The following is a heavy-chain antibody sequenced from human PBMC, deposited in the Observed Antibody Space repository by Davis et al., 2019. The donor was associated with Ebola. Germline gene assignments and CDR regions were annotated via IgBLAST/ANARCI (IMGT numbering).Heavy chain of an antibody. D-gene: IGHD3-22*01. V-gene: IGHV1-18*04. J-gene: IGHJ2*01. CDR2: ISAYNGNT. CDR3: ARSQGAYYYDSSGYYMGAGYFDL. Sequence: ASVKVSCKASGYTFTSYGISWVRQAPGQGLEWMGWISAYNGNTNYAQKLQGRVTMTTDTSTSTAYMELRSLRSDDTAVYYCARSQGAYYYDSSGYYMGAGYFDLWGRGTLVTVSS. CDR1: GYTFTSYG.